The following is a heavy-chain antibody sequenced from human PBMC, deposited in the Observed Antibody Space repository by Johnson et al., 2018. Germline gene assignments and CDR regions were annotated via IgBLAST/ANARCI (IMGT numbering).Heavy chain of an antibody. V-gene: IGHV4-59*01. CDR3: ARFFSSIAARPGSYYYYYMDV. D-gene: IGHD6-6*01. Sequence: QVQLQESGPGLVKPSETLSLTCTVSGGSISSYYWSWIRQPPGKGLEWIGYIYYSGSTNYNPSLKSRVTISVDTSKNQFSLKLSSVTAADTAVYYCARFFSSIAARPGSYYYYYMDVWGKGTTVTVSS. CDR1: GGSISSYY. J-gene: IGHJ6*03. CDR2: IYYSGST.